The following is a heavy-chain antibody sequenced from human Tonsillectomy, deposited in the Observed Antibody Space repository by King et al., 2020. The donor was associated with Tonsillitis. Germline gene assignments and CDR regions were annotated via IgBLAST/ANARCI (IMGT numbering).Heavy chain of an antibody. CDR2: IYTSGST. D-gene: IGHD2-15*01. CDR1: GGSISSYY. J-gene: IGHJ4*02. CDR3: AREGEGYCSGGSCYSPHYFDY. Sequence: QLQESGPGLVKPSEILSLTCTVSGGSISSYYWSWIRQPAGKGLEWIGRIYTSGSTNYNPSLKSRVTMSVDTSKNQFSLKLSSVTAADTAVYYCAREGEGYCSGGSCYSPHYFDYWGQGTLVTVSS. V-gene: IGHV4-4*07.